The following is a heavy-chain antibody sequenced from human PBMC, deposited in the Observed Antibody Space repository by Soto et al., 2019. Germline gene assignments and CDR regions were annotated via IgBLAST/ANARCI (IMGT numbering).Heavy chain of an antibody. CDR2: IYHSGST. D-gene: IGHD3-9*01. CDR1: GGSISSSNW. V-gene: IGHV4-4*02. CDR3: ARDSGLDILTGYSSYNWFDP. Sequence: PSETLSLTCAVSGGSISSSNWWSWVRQPPGKGLEWIGEIYHSGSTNYNPSLKSRVTISVDKSKNQFSLKLSSVTAADTAVYYCARDSGLDILTGYSSYNWFDPWGQGTTVTVYS. J-gene: IGHJ5*02.